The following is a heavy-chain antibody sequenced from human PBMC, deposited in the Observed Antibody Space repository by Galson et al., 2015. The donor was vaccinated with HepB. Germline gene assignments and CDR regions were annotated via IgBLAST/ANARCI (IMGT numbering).Heavy chain of an antibody. Sequence: ETLSLTCTVSGGSISSSSYYWGWIRQPPGKGLEWIGSIYYSGSTYYNPSLKSRVTISVDTSKNQFSLKLSSVTAADTAVYYCARGRGLDYWGQGTLVTVSS. J-gene: IGHJ4*02. V-gene: IGHV4-39*07. CDR1: GGSISSSSYY. CDR2: IYYSGST. CDR3: ARGRGLDY.